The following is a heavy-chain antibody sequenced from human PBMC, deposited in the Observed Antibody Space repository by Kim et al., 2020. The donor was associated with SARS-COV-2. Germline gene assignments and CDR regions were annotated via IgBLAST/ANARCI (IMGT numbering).Heavy chain of an antibody. V-gene: IGHV3-48*02. Sequence: YADSVKGRFTISRDNAKNSLYLQMNSLRDEDTAVYYCARDDSSGYPDFDYWGQGTLVTVSS. D-gene: IGHD3-22*01. J-gene: IGHJ4*02. CDR3: ARDDSSGYPDFDY.